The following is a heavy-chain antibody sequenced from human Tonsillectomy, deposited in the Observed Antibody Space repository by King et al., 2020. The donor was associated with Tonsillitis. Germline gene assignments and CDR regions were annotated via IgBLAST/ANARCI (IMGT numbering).Heavy chain of an antibody. V-gene: IGHV4-59*01. Sequence: VQLQESGPGLVKPSEILSLTCTVSGGSISSYYWSWIRQPPGKGLEWIGYIYYSGSTNYNPSLKSRVTISVDTSKNQFSLKLSSVTAADTAVYYCARARRGRSFGYWGQGTLVTVSS. CDR1: GGSISSYY. J-gene: IGHJ4*02. D-gene: IGHD3-10*01. CDR2: IYYSGST. CDR3: ARARRGRSFGY.